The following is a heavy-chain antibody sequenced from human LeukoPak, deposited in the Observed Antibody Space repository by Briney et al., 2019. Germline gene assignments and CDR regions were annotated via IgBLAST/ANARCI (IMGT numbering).Heavy chain of an antibody. D-gene: IGHD2-15*01. J-gene: IGHJ4*02. V-gene: IGHV3-48*03. CDR3: AREAEVAFDY. CDR2: ISSSGSTI. Sequence: GALRLSCAASGFIFSNDEMNWVRQAPGKGLEWVSYISSSGSTIYYADSVKGRFTISRDNAKNSLYLQMNSLRAEDTAVYYCAREAEVAFDYWGQGTLVTVSS. CDR1: GFIFSNDE.